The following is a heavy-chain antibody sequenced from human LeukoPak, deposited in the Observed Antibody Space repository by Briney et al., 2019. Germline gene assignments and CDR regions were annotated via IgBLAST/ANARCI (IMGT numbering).Heavy chain of an antibody. D-gene: IGHD3-10*01. CDR3: ARHVSARPTYYYASGSYYMYYFDY. CDR2: IHYSGST. V-gene: IGHV4-39*01. J-gene: IGHJ4*02. CDR1: FGSITSSIYS. Sequence: SETLSLTCTVSFGSITSSIYSWGWIRQPPGKGLEWIGSIHYSGSTYYNPSLKSRVTISVDTSKNQFSLKLSSVTAADTAVYYCARHVSARPTYYYASGSYYMYYFDYWGQGTLVTVSS.